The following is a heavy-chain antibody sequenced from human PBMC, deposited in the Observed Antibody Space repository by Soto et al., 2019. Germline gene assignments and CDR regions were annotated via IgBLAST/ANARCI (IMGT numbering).Heavy chain of an antibody. J-gene: IGHJ4*02. V-gene: IGHV4-59*01. CDR1: GDSISAYS. CDR2: IHYNGNT. D-gene: IGHD2-15*01. Sequence: PSETLSLTCTVSGDSISAYSGSWVRQPPGKGLEWIGNIHYNGNTKYNPSLKSRVSMSVDTSKNQFSLRLISVTAADTDKYYCARQWCLTGGSCPAGYWGQGTLVTVSS. CDR3: ARQWCLTGGSCPAGY.